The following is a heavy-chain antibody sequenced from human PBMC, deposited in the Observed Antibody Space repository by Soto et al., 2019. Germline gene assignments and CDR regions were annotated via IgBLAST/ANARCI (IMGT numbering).Heavy chain of an antibody. J-gene: IGHJ6*01. CDR2: ISPYNGNT. D-gene: IGHD1-1*01. CDR1: GYSFISYG. Sequence: QVALVQSGAEVKKPGASVRVSCRPLGYSFISYGVGWVRQAPGQGLEWMGWISPYNGNTHYAQKFQGRVSMTTATSTNTAYMELRGLSSQDTAIYFCAKSLCHTTACPHPSYDYYAMDVWGPGTTVTVSS. V-gene: IGHV1-18*04. CDR3: AKSLCHTTACPHPSYDYYAMDV.